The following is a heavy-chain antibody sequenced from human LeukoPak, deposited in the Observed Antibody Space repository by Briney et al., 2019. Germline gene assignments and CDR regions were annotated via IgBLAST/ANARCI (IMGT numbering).Heavy chain of an antibody. Sequence: GGSLRLSCAASGFTFSNAWMSWVRQAPGKGLEWVGRINSDGSSTSYADSVKGRFTISRDNAKNTLYLQMNSLRAEDTAVYYCAKVSSGWYLGFDYWGQGTLVTVSS. CDR1: GFTFSNAW. D-gene: IGHD6-19*01. J-gene: IGHJ4*02. CDR2: INSDGSST. V-gene: IGHV3-74*01. CDR3: AKVSSGWYLGFDY.